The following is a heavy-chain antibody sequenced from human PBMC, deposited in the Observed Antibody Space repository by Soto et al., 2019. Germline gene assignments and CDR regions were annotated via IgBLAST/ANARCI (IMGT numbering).Heavy chain of an antibody. J-gene: IGHJ5*02. CDR2: VYHTGST. V-gene: IGHV4-59*08. CDR1: GGFITNDY. Sequence: SATLSITCAVSGGFITNDYWSWIRQPPGKGLEWIGYVYHTGSTNYKPSLKSRVTISVDKSKNQFSLKLTSVTAADTAVYYCARHPIRYYDVLTGQIVYPEFNWVDPWGHGILVTVSS. D-gene: IGHD3-9*01. CDR3: ARHPIRYYDVLTGQIVYPEFNWVDP.